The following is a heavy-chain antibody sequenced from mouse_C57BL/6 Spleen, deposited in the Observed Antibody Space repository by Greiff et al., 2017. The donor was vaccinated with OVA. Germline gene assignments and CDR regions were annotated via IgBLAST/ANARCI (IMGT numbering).Heavy chain of an antibody. J-gene: IGHJ3*01. CDR1: GYSITSGYY. V-gene: IGHV3-6*01. CDR3: ARGEGAY. CDR2: ISYDGSN. Sequence: EVQLQESGPGLVKPSQSLSLTCSVTGYSITSGYYWNWIRQFPGNKLEWMGYISYDGSNNYNPSLKNRISITRDTSKNQFFLKLKSVTTEDTATYYCARGEGAYWGQGTLVTVSA.